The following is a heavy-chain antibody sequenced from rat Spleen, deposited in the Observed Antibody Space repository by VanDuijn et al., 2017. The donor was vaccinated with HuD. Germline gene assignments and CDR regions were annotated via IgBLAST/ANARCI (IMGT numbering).Heavy chain of an antibody. D-gene: IGHD3-2*01. J-gene: IGHJ4*01. CDR3: TRSHPGVIDA. Sequence: QVQLKESGPGLVQPSQTLSLTCTVSGFSLTSNSVHWVRQPPGKGLEWMGLIWGNGNTNYNSALKSRLSIRRDTAKSQVFLRMNSLQTEDTAIYRCTRSHPGVIDAWGQGASVTVSS. V-gene: IGHV2-13*01. CDR2: IWGNGNT. CDR1: GFSLTSNS.